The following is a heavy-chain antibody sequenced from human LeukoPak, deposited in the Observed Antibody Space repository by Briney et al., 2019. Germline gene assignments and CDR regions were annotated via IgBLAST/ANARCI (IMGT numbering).Heavy chain of an antibody. CDR1: GFTFSSYG. D-gene: IGHD2-15*01. J-gene: IGHJ4*02. Sequence: HPGGSLRLSCAASGFTFSSYGMHWVRQAPGKGLEWVAFIRYDGGKKYYADSVEGRFTISRDNSKNTLYLQMNSLRAEDTALYYCAKTGSWGSSNYYFDYWGQGTLVTVSS. CDR3: AKTGSWGSSNYYFDY. V-gene: IGHV3-30*02. CDR2: IRYDGGKK.